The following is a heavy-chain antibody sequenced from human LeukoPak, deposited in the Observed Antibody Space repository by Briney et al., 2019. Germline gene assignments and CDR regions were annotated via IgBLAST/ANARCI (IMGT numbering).Heavy chain of an antibody. V-gene: IGHV1-2*02. J-gene: IGHJ5*02. Sequence: GASVKVSCKASGYTFTGYYMHWVRQAPGQGLEWMGWINPNSGGTNYAQKFQGRVTMTRDTSISTAYMELSRLRSDDTAVYYCARTFSGSYYTGFDPWGQGTLVTVSS. CDR3: ARTFSGSYYTGFDP. CDR2: INPNSGGT. D-gene: IGHD3-10*01. CDR1: GYTFTGYY.